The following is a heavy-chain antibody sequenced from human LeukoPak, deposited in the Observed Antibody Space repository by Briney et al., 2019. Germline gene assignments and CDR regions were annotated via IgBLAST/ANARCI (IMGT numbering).Heavy chain of an antibody. CDR3: STGSYY. V-gene: IGHV3-15*01. J-gene: IGHJ4*02. CDR1: GFTFANAY. Sequence: GGSLRLSCAASGFTFANAYMTWVRQAPGKGLEWVGHIRSKRDGGTIDYAAPVKGRFTIASDDSKNTLLLNMNSLRSEDTAVYFCSTGSYYWGQGTLVTVSS. CDR2: IRSKRDGGTI.